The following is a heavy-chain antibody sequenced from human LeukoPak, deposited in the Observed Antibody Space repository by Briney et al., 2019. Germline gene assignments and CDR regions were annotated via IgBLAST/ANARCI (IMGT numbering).Heavy chain of an antibody. CDR2: IRYDGSNK. J-gene: IGHJ4*02. D-gene: IGHD1-26*01. Sequence: GGSLRLSCAASGFTFSSYGMHWVRQAPGKGLEWVAFIRYDGSNKYYADSVKGRFTISRDNSKNTLYLQMNSLRAEDTAVYYCAKDPLPVSGGYGYAVGPFDYWGQGTLVTVSS. CDR1: GFTFSSYG. CDR3: AKDPLPVSGGYGYAVGPFDY. V-gene: IGHV3-30*02.